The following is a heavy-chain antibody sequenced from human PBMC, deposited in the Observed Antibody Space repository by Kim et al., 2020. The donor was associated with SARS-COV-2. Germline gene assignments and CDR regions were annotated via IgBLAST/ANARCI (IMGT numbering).Heavy chain of an antibody. CDR2: ISGDGGST. Sequence: GGSLRLSCAASGFTFDDYAMHWVRQAPGKGLEWVSLISGDGGSTYYADSVKGRFTISRDNSKNSLYLQMNSLRTEDTALYYCAKDISVPEPLLWFGELLPGPYYYYMDVWGKGTTVTVSS. CDR3: AKDISVPEPLLWFGELLPGPYYYYMDV. V-gene: IGHV3-43*02. D-gene: IGHD3-10*01. J-gene: IGHJ6*03. CDR1: GFTFDDYA.